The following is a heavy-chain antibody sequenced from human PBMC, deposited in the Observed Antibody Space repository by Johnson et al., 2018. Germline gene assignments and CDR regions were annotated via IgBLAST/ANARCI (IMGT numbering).Heavy chain of an antibody. J-gene: IGHJ6*02. CDR1: GFTFGDYA. D-gene: IGHD3-3*01. V-gene: IGHV3-49*05. CDR3: AKNSAQKEYYDFWRGGKSYYYGMDV. Sequence: VQLVESGGDLVKPGRSLRLSCTASGFTFGDYAMNWFRQAPGKGLEWVGFIRSKAYGGTTEYAASVKGRFTISRDDSKSIAYLQMNSLKTEETAVYYCAKNSAQKEYYDFWRGGKSYYYGMDVWGQGTTVTVSS. CDR2: IRSKAYGGTT.